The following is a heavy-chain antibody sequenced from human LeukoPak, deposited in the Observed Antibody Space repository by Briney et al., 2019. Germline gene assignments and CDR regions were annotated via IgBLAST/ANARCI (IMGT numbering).Heavy chain of an antibody. Sequence: PSETLSLTCAVYGGSFSGYYWSWIRQPPGKGLEWIGENNHSGSTNYNPSLKSRVTISVDTSKNQFSLKLSSVTAADTAVYYCARGGQWLVLGAFDIWGQGTMVTVSS. CDR2: NNHSGST. V-gene: IGHV4-34*01. CDR1: GGSFSGYY. J-gene: IGHJ3*02. D-gene: IGHD6-19*01. CDR3: ARGGQWLVLGAFDI.